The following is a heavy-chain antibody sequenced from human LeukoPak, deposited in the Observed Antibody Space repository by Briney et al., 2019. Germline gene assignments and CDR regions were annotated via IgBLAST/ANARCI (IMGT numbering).Heavy chain of an antibody. D-gene: IGHD3-10*01. Sequence: GGSLRLSCAASGFTVSSSDMSWVRLAPGKGQEWVSVIYSGGSTYYADSVKGRFTISRDNSKNTLYLQMNSLRAEDTAVYYCARGDYYGSGSARSYYMDVWGKGTTVTISS. CDR2: IYSGGST. CDR1: GFTVSSSD. V-gene: IGHV3-66*01. CDR3: ARGDYYGSGSARSYYMDV. J-gene: IGHJ6*03.